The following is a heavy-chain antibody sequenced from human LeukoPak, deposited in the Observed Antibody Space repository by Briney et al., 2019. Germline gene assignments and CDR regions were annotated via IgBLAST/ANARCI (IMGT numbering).Heavy chain of an antibody. Sequence: GGSLRLSCTASGFTFKNYRMTWIRQAPGKGLEWVASMKDDGNEIQYVDSVKGRFTISRDNAKNSLYLQMNNLRAEDTAVYYCARNRATNDYWGQGTLVTVSS. J-gene: IGHJ4*02. D-gene: IGHD1-26*01. CDR3: ARNRATNDY. CDR1: GFTFKNYR. CDR2: MKDDGNEI. V-gene: IGHV3-7*01.